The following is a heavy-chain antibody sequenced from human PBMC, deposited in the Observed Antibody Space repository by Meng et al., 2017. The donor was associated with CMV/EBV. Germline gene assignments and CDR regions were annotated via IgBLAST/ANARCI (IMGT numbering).Heavy chain of an antibody. D-gene: IGHD3-10*01. V-gene: IGHV4-30-4*08. CDR1: GGSISSGDYY. CDR3: ARVGVYGSGSFYCYYYGMDV. J-gene: IGHJ6*02. Sequence: SETLSLTCTVSGGSISSGDYYWSWIRQPPGKGLEWIGYIYYSGSTYYNPSLKSRVTISVDTSKNQFSLKLSSVTAADTAVYYCARVGVYGSGSFYCYYYGMDVWGQGTTVTVSS. CDR2: IYYSGST.